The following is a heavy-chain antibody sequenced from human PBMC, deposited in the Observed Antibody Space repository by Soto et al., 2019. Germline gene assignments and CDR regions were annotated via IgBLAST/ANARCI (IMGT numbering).Heavy chain of an antibody. Sequence: QVQLVQSGPDVKKPGASVKVSCNSSGFTFTSYGFSWVRQAPGEGLEWMGWVSAHNGYTTYAQKFLGRVTMTTDPSTNTVYMELRSRTSYDAAVYYCARAGTSVAVALGDSWGQGTLITVSS. CDR1: GFTFTSYG. D-gene: IGHD1-1*01. CDR2: VSAHNGYT. CDR3: ARAGTSVAVALGDS. V-gene: IGHV1-18*01. J-gene: IGHJ4*02.